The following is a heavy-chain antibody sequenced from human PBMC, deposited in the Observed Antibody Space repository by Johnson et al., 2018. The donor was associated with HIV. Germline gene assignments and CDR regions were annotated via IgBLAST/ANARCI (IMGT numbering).Heavy chain of an antibody. J-gene: IGHJ3*02. CDR2: ISYDGSNK. CDR3: ARDSDYTNSLNAFDI. Sequence: QVQLVESGGGVVQPGGSLRLSCAASGFTVSSNYMSWVRQAPGKGLEWVAVISYDGSNKYYADSVKGRFTISRDNAKNSLYLQMNSLRAEDTAGYYCARDSDYTNSLNAFDIWGQGTMVTVSS. CDR1: GFTVSSNY. V-gene: IGHV3-30*03. D-gene: IGHD6-6*01.